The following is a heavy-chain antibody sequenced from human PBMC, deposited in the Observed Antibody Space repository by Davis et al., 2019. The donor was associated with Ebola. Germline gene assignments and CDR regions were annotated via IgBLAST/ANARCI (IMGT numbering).Heavy chain of an antibody. CDR2: ISWNSGSI. D-gene: IGHD4-17*01. CDR1: GFTFDDYA. CDR3: ARDGTTVTSVYYYYGMDV. J-gene: IGHJ6*02. V-gene: IGHV3-9*01. Sequence: SLKISCAASGFTFDDYAMHWVRQAPGKGLEWVSGISWNSGSIGYADSVKGRFTISRDNAKNSLYLQMNSLRAEDTAVYYCARDGTTVTSVYYYYGMDVWGQGTTVTVSS.